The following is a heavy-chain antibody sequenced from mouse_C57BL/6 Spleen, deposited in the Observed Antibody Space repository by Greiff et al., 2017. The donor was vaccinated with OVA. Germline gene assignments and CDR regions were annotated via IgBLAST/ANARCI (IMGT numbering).Heavy chain of an antibody. J-gene: IGHJ4*01. V-gene: IGHV1-69*01. D-gene: IGHD1-1*01. Sequence: VQLQQPGAELVMPGASVKLSCKASGYTFTSYWMHWVKQRPGQGLEWIGEIDPSDSYTNYNQKFKGKSTLTVDKSSSTAYMQLSSLTSEDSAVYYCARRRALATDAMDYWGQGTSVTVSS. CDR2: IDPSDSYT. CDR1: GYTFTSYW. CDR3: ARRRALATDAMDY.